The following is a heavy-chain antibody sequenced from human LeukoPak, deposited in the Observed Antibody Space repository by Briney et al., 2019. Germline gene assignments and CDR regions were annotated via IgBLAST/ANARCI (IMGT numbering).Heavy chain of an antibody. CDR1: GGSISSGTYY. J-gene: IGHJ4*02. V-gene: IGHV4-39*07. CDR2: IYHSGST. Sequence: SETLSLTCTVSGGSISSGTYYWAWIRQPPGKGLEWIGTIYHSGSTYYNPSLKSRVTISADTSKNQFSLKLTSVTAADTAVYYCARVPSSYSSGLDYWGQGTLVTVSS. D-gene: IGHD6-19*01. CDR3: ARVPSSYSSGLDY.